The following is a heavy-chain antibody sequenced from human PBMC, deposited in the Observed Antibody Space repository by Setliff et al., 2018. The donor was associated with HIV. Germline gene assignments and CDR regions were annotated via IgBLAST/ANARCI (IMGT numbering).Heavy chain of an antibody. Sequence: ASVKVSCKASGYIFTSYGISWVRQAPGQGLEWMGWINAYNGDTNYAQKVQGRVTMTTDTSTSTAYMEVRSLRSDDTAVYYCARGADHFDTSGYYSFFDPWGQGTLVTVSS. D-gene: IGHD3-22*01. CDR1: GYIFTSYG. CDR2: INAYNGDT. CDR3: ARGADHFDTSGYYSFFDP. V-gene: IGHV1-18*01. J-gene: IGHJ5*02.